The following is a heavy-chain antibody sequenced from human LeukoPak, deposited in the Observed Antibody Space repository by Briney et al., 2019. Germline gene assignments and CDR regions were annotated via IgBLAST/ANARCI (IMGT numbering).Heavy chain of an antibody. D-gene: IGHD2-2*01. V-gene: IGHV3-7*01. CDR3: ARDQGPARGFDY. J-gene: IGHJ4*02. CDR2: IKQDGSEK. Sequence: GGSLRLSCAASGFTFSSYAMSWVRQAPGKGLEWVANIKQDGSEKYYVDSVKGRFTISRDNAKNSLYLQMNSLKAEDTAVYYCARDQGPARGFDYWGQGTLVTVSS. CDR1: GFTFSSYA.